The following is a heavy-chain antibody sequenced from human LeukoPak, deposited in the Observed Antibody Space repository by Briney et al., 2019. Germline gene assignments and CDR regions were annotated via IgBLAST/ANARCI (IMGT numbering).Heavy chain of an antibody. Sequence: ASVKVSCKASGYTFTVYFLHWMRQAPGQGLELLGWINPHSGDTKYEQKFQGRVTMTRDTSITTAYMQLNSLTSDDTALNARAYYYDISGPISAFDLWGQGTMVTVSS. J-gene: IGHJ3*01. CDR1: GYTFTVYF. CDR2: INPHSGDT. CDR3: AYYYDISGPISAFDL. D-gene: IGHD3-22*01. V-gene: IGHV1-2*02.